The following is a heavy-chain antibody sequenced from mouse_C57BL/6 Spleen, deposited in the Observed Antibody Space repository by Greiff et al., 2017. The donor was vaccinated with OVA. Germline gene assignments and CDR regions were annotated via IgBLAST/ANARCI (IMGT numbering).Heavy chain of an antibody. D-gene: IGHD2-4*01. Sequence: VQLKESGPGLVKPSQSLSLTCSVTGYSITSGYYWNWIRQFPGNKLEWMGYISYDGSNNYNPSLKNRISITRDTSKNQFFLKLNSVTTEDTATYYCASGGLPWFAYWGQGTLVTVSA. CDR3: ASGGLPWFAY. CDR2: ISYDGSN. J-gene: IGHJ3*01. CDR1: GYSITSGYY. V-gene: IGHV3-6*01.